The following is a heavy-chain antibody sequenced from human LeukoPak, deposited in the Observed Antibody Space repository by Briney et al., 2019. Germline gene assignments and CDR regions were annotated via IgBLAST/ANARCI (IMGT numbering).Heavy chain of an antibody. CDR1: GFTVGSNY. D-gene: IGHD6-19*01. V-gene: IGHV3-66*02. CDR2: IYSGGST. CDR3: ARDEAVATRGSFDY. Sequence: GGSLRLSCAASGFTVGSNYMSRVRQAPGKGLEWVSVIYSGGSTYYADSVKGRFTISRDNSKNTLYLQMNSLRAEDTAVYYCARDEAVATRGSFDYWGQGTLVTVSS. J-gene: IGHJ4*02.